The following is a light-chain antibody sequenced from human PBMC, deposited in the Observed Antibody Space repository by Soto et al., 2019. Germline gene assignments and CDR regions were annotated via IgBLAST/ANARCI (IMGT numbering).Light chain of an antibody. Sequence: EIVLTQSPGTLSVSPGERATLSCRASQTISSRYLAWYRQKPGQAPSLLIYGTSSRATGIPDRFSGGGSGTDFTLTISRLDPEDSEIYYCQQYGSWTFGQGTKVEIK. CDR2: GTS. V-gene: IGKV3-20*01. CDR1: QTISSRY. CDR3: QQYGSWT. J-gene: IGKJ1*01.